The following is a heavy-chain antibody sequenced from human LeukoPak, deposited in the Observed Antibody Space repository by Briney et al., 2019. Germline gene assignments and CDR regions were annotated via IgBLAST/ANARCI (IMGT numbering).Heavy chain of an antibody. D-gene: IGHD3-3*01. J-gene: IGHJ4*01. Sequence: GSLKLSCTVSGFIFSDSAIHWVRQAAGKGLEWVGRIRSKANSDETAYAASVKGRFTISRDDSKDTAYLQMHSLKSEDTAVYYCTSPAHDFDFWSGYYSVWGRGAQVSVSS. CDR1: GFIFSDSA. CDR2: IRSKANSDET. CDR3: TSPAHDFDFWSGYYSV. V-gene: IGHV3-73*01.